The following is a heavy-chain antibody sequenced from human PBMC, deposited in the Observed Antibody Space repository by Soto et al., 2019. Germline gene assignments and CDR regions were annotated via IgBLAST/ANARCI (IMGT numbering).Heavy chain of an antibody. CDR1: GFTFSNAW. Sequence: XGSXRXXCAASGFTFSNAWINWVRQAPGKGLEWVSAISGSGGSTYYADSVRGRFTISRDNSKNTLYLQMNSLRAEDTAVYYCAKGNSGYVLAYWGQGTLVTVSS. J-gene: IGHJ4*02. V-gene: IGHV3-23*01. D-gene: IGHD5-12*01. CDR2: ISGSGGST. CDR3: AKGNSGYVLAY.